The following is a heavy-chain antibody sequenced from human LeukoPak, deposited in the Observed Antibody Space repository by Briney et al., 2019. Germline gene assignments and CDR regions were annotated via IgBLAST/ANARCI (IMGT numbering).Heavy chain of an antibody. V-gene: IGHV1-18*01. D-gene: IGHD3-10*01. Sequence: RASVKVSCKASGYTFTTYAISWVRQAPGQGLEWMGWISVYNGNINYAQTLQGRVTMTTDTSTSTTYMELRSLRSDDTAVYYCARVRYYGSGRSCAFDVWGQGTMVTVSS. J-gene: IGHJ3*01. CDR1: GYTFTTYA. CDR2: ISVYNGNI. CDR3: ARVRYYGSGRSCAFDV.